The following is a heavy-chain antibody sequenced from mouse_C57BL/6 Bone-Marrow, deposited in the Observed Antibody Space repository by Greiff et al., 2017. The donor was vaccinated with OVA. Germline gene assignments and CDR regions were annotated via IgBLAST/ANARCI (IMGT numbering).Heavy chain of an antibody. CDR1: GYTFTSYW. J-gene: IGHJ2*01. V-gene: IGHV1-69*01. Sequence: QVQLQQSGAELVMPGASVKLSCKASGYTFTSYWMHWVKQRPGQGLEWIGEIDPSDSYTNYNQKFKGKSTLTVDKSSSTAYMQLSSLTSEDSAVYYCAREYSNYPYYFAYWGHGTTLTVSS. CDR2: IDPSDSYT. D-gene: IGHD2-5*01. CDR3: AREYSNYPYYFAY.